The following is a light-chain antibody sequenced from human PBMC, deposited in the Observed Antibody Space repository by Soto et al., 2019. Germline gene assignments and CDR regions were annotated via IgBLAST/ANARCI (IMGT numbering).Light chain of an antibody. CDR1: SSDVGTYNF. CDR3: SSYSSTRNPGV. V-gene: IGLV2-14*01. J-gene: IGLJ3*02. CDR2: EVS. Sequence: QSVLTQPASVSGSPGQSITISCTGTSSDVGTYNFVSWYQQHPGKAPKLMIYEVSSRPSGVSNRFSGSKSGNTASLTISGLQAEDEADYYCSSYSSTRNPGVFGGGTKLTVL.